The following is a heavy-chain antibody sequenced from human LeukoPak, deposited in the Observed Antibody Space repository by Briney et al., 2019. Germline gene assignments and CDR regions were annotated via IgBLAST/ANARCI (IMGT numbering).Heavy chain of an antibody. CDR1: GFTVSRDY. Sequence: GGSLRLSCAASGFTVSRDYMSWVRQAPGKGLEWVSFIYSDGTTFYADSMKGRFTISRDNSKNTLYLQMNSLRAEDTAVYYCARAIHGATWGQGTPVTVSS. CDR3: ARAIHGAT. D-gene: IGHD3-10*01. CDR2: IYSDGTT. V-gene: IGHV3-66*01. J-gene: IGHJ5*02.